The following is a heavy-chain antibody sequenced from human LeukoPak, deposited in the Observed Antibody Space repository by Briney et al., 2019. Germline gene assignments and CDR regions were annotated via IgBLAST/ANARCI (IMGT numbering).Heavy chain of an antibody. CDR1: GGSFSGYY. Sequence: PSETLSLTCAVYGGSFSGYYWSWIRQPPGKGLEWIGEINHSGSTNHNPSLKSRVTISVDTSKNQFSLKLSSVTAADTAVYYCARTITIFGVVKDVDYFDYWGQGTLVTVSS. V-gene: IGHV4-34*01. CDR3: ARTITIFGVVKDVDYFDY. D-gene: IGHD3-3*01. J-gene: IGHJ4*02. CDR2: INHSGST.